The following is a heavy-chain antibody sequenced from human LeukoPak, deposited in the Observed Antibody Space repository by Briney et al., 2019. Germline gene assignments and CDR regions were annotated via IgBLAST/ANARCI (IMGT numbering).Heavy chain of an antibody. D-gene: IGHD2-21*01. CDR1: GFTLSNFW. CDR2: IKQDGSDK. J-gene: IGHJ4*02. V-gene: IGHV3-7*01. Sequence: GGSLRLSCAASGFTLSNFWMSWVRQAPGKGLEWVANIKQDGSDKNYMDSVKGRFTISRDNAKNSLYLQMNSPRAEDTAVYYCARSRCGGECYATGLWGQGTLVTVSS. CDR3: ARSRCGGECYATGL.